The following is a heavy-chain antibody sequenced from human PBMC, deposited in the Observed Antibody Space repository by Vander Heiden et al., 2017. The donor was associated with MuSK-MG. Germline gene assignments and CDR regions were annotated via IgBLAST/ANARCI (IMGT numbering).Heavy chain of an antibody. D-gene: IGHD6-19*01. V-gene: IGHV3-7*01. CDR1: GFTFSSYW. CDR2: IKQDGSEK. Sequence: EVQLVESGGGLVQPGGSLRLPCAASGFTFSSYWMSWVRQAPGKGLEWVANIKQDGSEKYYVDSVKGRFTISRDNAKNSLYLQMNSLRAEETAVYYCAIDYSSGWYYYYYMDVWGKGTTVTVSS. J-gene: IGHJ6*03. CDR3: AIDYSSGWYYYYYMDV.